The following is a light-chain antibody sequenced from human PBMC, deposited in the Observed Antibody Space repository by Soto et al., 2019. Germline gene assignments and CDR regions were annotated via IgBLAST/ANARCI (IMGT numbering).Light chain of an antibody. CDR3: QQYKNWPL. J-gene: IGKJ5*01. CDR2: GAS. V-gene: IGKV3-15*01. Sequence: MMRTQSPATLSVSPGERVTLSCRTSHSVNSHVAWYQPKPGQAPSLLLYGASTRATGIPVRFSGSGFGTEFTLTIRSLKSEDFAVDYCQQYKNWPLFGQGTRLEIK. CDR1: HSVNSH.